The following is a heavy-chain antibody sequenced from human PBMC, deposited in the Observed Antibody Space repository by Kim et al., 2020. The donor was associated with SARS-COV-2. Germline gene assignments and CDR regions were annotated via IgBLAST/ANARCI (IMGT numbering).Heavy chain of an antibody. CDR1: GGSLSGYY. D-gene: IGHD3-9*01. Sequence: SETLSLTCGVSGGSLSGYYWAWIRQPPGKGLEWMGEVNHSGSANYNPSLKTRVTISVDTSKNHFSLRLSSVTAADTAVYYCARGPSDIMIGYYKNYYYGMDVWGQGTTVTVSS. J-gene: IGHJ6*02. V-gene: IGHV4-34*01. CDR3: ARGPSDIMIGYYKNYYYGMDV. CDR2: VNHSGSA.